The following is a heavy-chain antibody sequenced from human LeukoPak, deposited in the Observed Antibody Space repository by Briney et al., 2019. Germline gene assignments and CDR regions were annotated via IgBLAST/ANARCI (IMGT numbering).Heavy chain of an antibody. D-gene: IGHD1-26*01. CDR1: GFTFSTYW. Sequence: GGSLRLSCAASGFTFSTYWMGWVRQAPGKGLEWVAVISYDGSNKYYADSVKGRFTISRDNSKNTLYLQMNSLRAEDTAVYYCAKDSGSYYFDYWGQGTLVTVSS. V-gene: IGHV3-30*18. CDR2: ISYDGSNK. CDR3: AKDSGSYYFDY. J-gene: IGHJ4*02.